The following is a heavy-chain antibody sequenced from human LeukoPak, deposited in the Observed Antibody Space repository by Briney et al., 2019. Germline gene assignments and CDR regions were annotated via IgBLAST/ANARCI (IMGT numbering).Heavy chain of an antibody. D-gene: IGHD6-6*01. CDR1: GFTISSNY. CDR3: ARVSPSIAAFSY. V-gene: IGHV3-53*01. J-gene: IGHJ4*02. Sequence: GGSLRLSCAASGFTISSNYISWVRQAPGKGLEWVSVIYSGGSTYYADSVKGRFTISRDNSKNTLYLQMNSLRAEDTAVYYCARVSPSIAAFSYWGQGTLVTVSS. CDR2: IYSGGST.